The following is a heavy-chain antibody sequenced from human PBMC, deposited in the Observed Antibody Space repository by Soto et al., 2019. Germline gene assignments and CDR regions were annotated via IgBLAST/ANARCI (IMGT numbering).Heavy chain of an antibody. Sequence: PETLSLTCTVSGGSMSSCYWSWIRQPPGKGLEWIGYIYYSGSTNYNPSLKSQVTISVDTSKNQFSLKLSSVTAADTAVYYCVRLSCCGGDCYPHSYCSRGTLDTVSA. CDR2: IYYSGST. V-gene: IGHV4-59*08. J-gene: IGHJ4*02. CDR3: VRLSCCGGDCYPHSY. CDR1: GGSMSSCY. D-gene: IGHD2-21*02.